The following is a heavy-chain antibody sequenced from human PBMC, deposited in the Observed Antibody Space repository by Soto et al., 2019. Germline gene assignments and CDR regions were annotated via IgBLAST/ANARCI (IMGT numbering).Heavy chain of an antibody. CDR3: ARGLMVRGVIADDY. CDR1: GGSFSGYY. D-gene: IGHD3-10*01. J-gene: IGHJ4*02. Sequence: QVQLQQWGAGLLKPSETLSLTCAVYGGSFSGYYWSWIRQPPEKGLEWIGEINHSGSTNYNPSLKSRVTISVDTSKNQFSLKLSSVTAADTAVYYCARGLMVRGVIADDYWGQGTLVTVSS. V-gene: IGHV4-34*01. CDR2: INHSGST.